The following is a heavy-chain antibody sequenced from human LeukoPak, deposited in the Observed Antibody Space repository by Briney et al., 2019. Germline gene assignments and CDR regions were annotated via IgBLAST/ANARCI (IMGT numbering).Heavy chain of an antibody. Sequence: GGSLRLSCAASGFTFSSYAMHWVRQAPGKGLEWVAVISYDGSNKYYVDSVKGRFTISRDNSKNTLYLQMNSLRAEDTAVYYCARVVRGSSVYRYYFDYWGQGTLVTVSS. CDR3: ARVVRGSSVYRYYFDY. D-gene: IGHD3-22*01. CDR1: GFTFSSYA. CDR2: ISYDGSNK. V-gene: IGHV3-30-3*01. J-gene: IGHJ4*02.